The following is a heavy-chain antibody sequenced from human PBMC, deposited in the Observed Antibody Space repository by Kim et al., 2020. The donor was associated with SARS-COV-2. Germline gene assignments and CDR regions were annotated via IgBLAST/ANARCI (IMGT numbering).Heavy chain of an antibody. CDR1: GYTFTGYY. V-gene: IGHV1-2*06. D-gene: IGHD3-22*01. J-gene: IGHJ6*02. CDR2: INPNSGGT. Sequence: ASVKVSCKVSGYTFTGYYMHWVRQAPGQGLEWMGRINPNSGGTNYAQKFQGRVTMTRDTSISTAYMELSRLRSDDTAVYYCARDLTYYYDSSGYSYYYYYGMDVWGQGTTVTVSS. CDR3: ARDLTYYYDSSGYSYYYYYGMDV.